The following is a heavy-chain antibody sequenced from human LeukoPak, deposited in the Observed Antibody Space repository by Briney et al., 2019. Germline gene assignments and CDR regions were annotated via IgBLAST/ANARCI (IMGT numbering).Heavy chain of an antibody. CDR1: GFTFSSYA. CDR2: FSGRGTTT. CDR3: AKLCWGEIYYFDY. D-gene: IGHD2-21*01. J-gene: IGHJ4*02. V-gene: IGHV3-23*01. Sequence: GGSLRLSCAASGFTFSSYAMSWVRQAPGKRLEWVSVFSGRGTTTYYADSVKGRFTISRDNSKNTLYPQMNSLRAEDTAVYYCAKLCWGEIYYFDYWGQGTLVTVSS.